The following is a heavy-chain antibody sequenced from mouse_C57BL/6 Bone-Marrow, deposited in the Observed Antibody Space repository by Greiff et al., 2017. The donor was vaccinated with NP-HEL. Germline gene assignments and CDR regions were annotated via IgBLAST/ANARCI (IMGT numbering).Heavy chain of an antibody. CDR2: IYPGSGST. D-gene: IGHD2-5*01. CDR1: GYTFISYW. V-gene: IGHV1-55*01. Sequence: QVQLQQPGAELVKPGASVKMSCKASGYTFISYWITWVKQRPGQGLEWIGDIYPGSGSTNYNEKFEVKATLTVDTSSSTAYMQLSSLTSEDSAVYYCAYYSNYCYAMDYWGQGTSVTVSS. J-gene: IGHJ4*01. CDR3: AYYSNYCYAMDY.